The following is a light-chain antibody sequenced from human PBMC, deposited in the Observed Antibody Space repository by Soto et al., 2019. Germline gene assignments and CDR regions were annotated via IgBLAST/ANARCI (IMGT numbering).Light chain of an antibody. CDR1: SSDIGTYDY. V-gene: IGLV1-44*01. CDR2: SNN. Sequence: QSSLTQPPSASGSLGQSVTISCTGTSSDIGTYDYVSWYQQHPGRAPKLLIYSNNQRPSGVPDRFSGSKSGTSASLAISGLQSEDEADYYCAAWDDSLNGWVFGGGTKVTVL. J-gene: IGLJ3*02. CDR3: AAWDDSLNGWV.